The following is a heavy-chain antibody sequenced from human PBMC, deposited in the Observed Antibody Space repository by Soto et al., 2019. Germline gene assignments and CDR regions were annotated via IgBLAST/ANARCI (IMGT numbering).Heavy chain of an antibody. CDR1: GDSVSNTRAA. J-gene: IGHJ1*01. D-gene: IGHD3-10*01. CDR3: VRASTRGVAERFQE. Sequence: SQTLSLTCAIAGDSVSNTRAAWNWIRQSPSRGLEWLGRTYYRSNWYYDYATSVKSRMTIKSDTSKNQFSLQLTSLTPEDTAVYFCVRASTRGVAERFQEWGQGTLVTVSS. CDR2: TYYRSNWYY. V-gene: IGHV6-1*01.